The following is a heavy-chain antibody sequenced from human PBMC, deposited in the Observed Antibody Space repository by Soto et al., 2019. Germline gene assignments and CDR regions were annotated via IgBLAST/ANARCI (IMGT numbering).Heavy chain of an antibody. V-gene: IGHV4-59*01. CDR1: GGSISSYY. Sequence: QVQLQESGPGLVKPSETLSLTCTVSGGSISSYYWSWIRQPPGKGLEWIGYIYYSGSTNYNPSLKSRVTISVDTSKNQFSLKLSSVTAADTAVYYCARYSGSWYGAGPDYWGQGTLVTVSS. D-gene: IGHD6-13*01. CDR2: IYYSGST. CDR3: ARYSGSWYGAGPDY. J-gene: IGHJ4*02.